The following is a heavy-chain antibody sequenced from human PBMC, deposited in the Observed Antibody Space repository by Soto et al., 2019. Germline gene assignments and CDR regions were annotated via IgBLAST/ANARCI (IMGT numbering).Heavy chain of an antibody. CDR2: INHSGST. CDR3: ARFSPYWHYFDT. J-gene: IGHJ4*02. V-gene: IGHV4-34*01. CDR1: GGSFSGYY. D-gene: IGHD2-8*02. Sequence: SETLSLTCAVYGGSFSGYYWSWFRQPPGKGLEWIGEINHSGSTNYNLSLKSRVAISVDTSTNQFSVKVTSVTAADTSFYYCARFSPYWHYFDTWGLGTLVNVSS.